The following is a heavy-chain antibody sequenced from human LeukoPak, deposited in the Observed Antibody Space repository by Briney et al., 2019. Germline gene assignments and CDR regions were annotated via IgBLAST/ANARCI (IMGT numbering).Heavy chain of an antibody. CDR1: GYTLTELS. D-gene: IGHD3-22*01. J-gene: IGHJ1*01. CDR2: FDPEDGET. Sequence: GASVKVSCKVSGYTLTELSMHWVRQAPGKGLEWMGGFDPEDGETIYAQKFQGRVTMTEDTSTDTAYMELSSLRSEDTAVYYCATDKENRYCYDSSGYKYFQHWGQGTLVTVSS. CDR3: ATDKENRYCYDSSGYKYFQH. V-gene: IGHV1-24*01.